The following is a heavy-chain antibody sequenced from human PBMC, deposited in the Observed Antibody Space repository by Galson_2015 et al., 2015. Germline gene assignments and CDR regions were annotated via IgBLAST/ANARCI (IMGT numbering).Heavy chain of an antibody. V-gene: IGHV1-3*01. D-gene: IGHD6-13*01. Sequence: SCKASGYTFTSYAMHWVRQAPGQRLEWMGWINAGNGNTKYSQKFQGRVTFTRDTSASTAYMELSSLRSEDTAVYYCARKSAAAGYGMDVWGQGTTVTVSS. CDR3: ARKSAAAGYGMDV. J-gene: IGHJ6*02. CDR1: GYTFTSYA. CDR2: INAGNGNT.